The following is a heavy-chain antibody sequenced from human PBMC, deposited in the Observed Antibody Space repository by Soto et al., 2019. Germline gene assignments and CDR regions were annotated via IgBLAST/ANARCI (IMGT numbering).Heavy chain of an antibody. Sequence: QVQLVEAGGGLVKPGGSRRLSCAASGFTFSDYYMSWIRQAPGKGLEWVSYISSSSSYTNYADSVKGRFTISRDNAKNSLYLPMTSLRAEDTAVYYCARDHHRYSGYDYVDYWGQGTLVTVSS. CDR3: ARDHHRYSGYDYVDY. D-gene: IGHD5-12*01. J-gene: IGHJ4*02. V-gene: IGHV3-11*05. CDR1: GFTFSDYY. CDR2: ISSSSSYT.